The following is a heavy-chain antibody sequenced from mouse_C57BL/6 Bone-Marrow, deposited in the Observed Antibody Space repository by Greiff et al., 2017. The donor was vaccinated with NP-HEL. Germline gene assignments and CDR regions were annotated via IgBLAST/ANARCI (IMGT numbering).Heavy chain of an antibody. D-gene: IGHD1-1*01. V-gene: IGHV15-2*01. CDR2: ILPSIGRT. Sequence: VQLQQSGSELRSPGSSVKLSCKDFDSEVFPIAYMSWVRQKPGHGFEWIGGILPSIGRTIYGEKFEDKATLDADTLSNTAYLELNSLTSEDSAIYYCARRHYYGSSYASWWYFDVWGTGTTVTVSS. CDR3: ARRHYYGSSYASWWYFDV. CDR1: DSEVFPIAY. J-gene: IGHJ1*03.